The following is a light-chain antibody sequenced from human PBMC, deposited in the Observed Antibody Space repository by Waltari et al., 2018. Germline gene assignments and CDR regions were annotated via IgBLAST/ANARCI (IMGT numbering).Light chain of an antibody. J-gene: IGKJ4*01. Sequence: EIVLTQSPATLSLSPGERATLSCSASQSVSSYLAWYKQKPGQAPRLLIYDASNRATGIPARFSGSGSGTDFTLTISSLEPEXXXVYYCQQRSNWPLTFGGGTKVEIK. CDR2: DAS. CDR3: QQRSNWPLT. V-gene: IGKV3-11*01. CDR1: QSVSSY.